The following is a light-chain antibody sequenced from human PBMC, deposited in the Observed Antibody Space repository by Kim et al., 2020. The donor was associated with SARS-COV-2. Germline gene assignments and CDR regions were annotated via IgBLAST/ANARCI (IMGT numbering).Light chain of an antibody. Sequence: LAPGERATRSWRAGQSVSRSFAWYQQKPGQAPRLLIYEASKRATGIPARFSGSGSGTDFTLTISSLEPEDFAVYYCQQRSNWPLTFGGGTKVDIK. CDR3: QQRSNWPLT. CDR2: EAS. J-gene: IGKJ4*01. CDR1: QSVSRS. V-gene: IGKV3-11*01.